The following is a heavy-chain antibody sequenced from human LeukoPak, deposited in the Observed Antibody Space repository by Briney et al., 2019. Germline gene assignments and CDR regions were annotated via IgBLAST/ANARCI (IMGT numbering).Heavy chain of an antibody. Sequence: GGSLRLSCAAYGFTFSSYAMSWVRQAPGKGLEWISGISGSAGGTYYADSVKGRFTISRDNSKNTLYLQMNSLRAEDKAVYFCAKVVFVLKNLYYFDCWGQGTLVTVSS. V-gene: IGHV3-23*01. CDR3: AKVVFVLKNLYYFDC. D-gene: IGHD3-10*01. J-gene: IGHJ4*02. CDR2: ISGSAGGT. CDR1: GFTFSSYA.